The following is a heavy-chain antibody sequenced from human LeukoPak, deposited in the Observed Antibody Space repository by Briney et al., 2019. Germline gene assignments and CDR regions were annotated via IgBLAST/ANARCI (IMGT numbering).Heavy chain of an antibody. J-gene: IGHJ1*01. Sequence: GGSLRLSCAASGFTFSSYVMNWVRQAPGKGLEWVSAISGSGVSTSYADSVKGRFTISRDNSKNTLYLHMNSLRAEDTAIYFCAKDPANQLLYPAHYSHWGQGTLVTVSS. CDR3: AKDPANQLLYPAHYSH. CDR2: ISGSGVST. D-gene: IGHD2-2*01. CDR1: GFTFSSYV. V-gene: IGHV3-23*01.